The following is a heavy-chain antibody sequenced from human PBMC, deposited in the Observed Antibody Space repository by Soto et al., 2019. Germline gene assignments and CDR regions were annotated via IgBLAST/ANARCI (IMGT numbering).Heavy chain of an antibody. V-gene: IGHV3-23*01. J-gene: IGHJ4*02. CDR3: ATSGGNLTGYHPAY. D-gene: IGHD3-9*01. CDR2: ISGSGGST. Sequence: PGGSLRLSCAASGFTFSSYAMSWVRQAPGKGLEWVSAISGSGGSTYYADSVKGRFTISRDNSKNTLYLQMNSLRAEDTAVYYCATSGGNLTGYHPAYWGQGNLVTVSS. CDR1: GFTFSSYA.